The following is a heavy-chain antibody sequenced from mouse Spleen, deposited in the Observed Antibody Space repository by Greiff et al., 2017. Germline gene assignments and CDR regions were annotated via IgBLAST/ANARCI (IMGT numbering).Heavy chain of an antibody. Sequence: EVQLVESGPGLVKPSQSLSLTCSVTGYSITSGYYWNWIRQFPGNKLEWMGYISYDGSNNYNPSLKNRISITRDTSKNQFFLKLNSVTTEDTATYYCARVSYSDAMDYWGQGTSVTVSS. CDR2: ISYDGSN. J-gene: IGHJ4*01. CDR3: ARVSYSDAMDY. D-gene: IGHD2-12*01. CDR1: GYSITSGYY. V-gene: IGHV3-6*01.